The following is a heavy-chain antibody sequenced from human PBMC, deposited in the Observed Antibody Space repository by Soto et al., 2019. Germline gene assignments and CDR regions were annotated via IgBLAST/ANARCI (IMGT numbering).Heavy chain of an antibody. CDR1: GYTFTSHD. CDR3: ARGITSGYSAYYFDY. D-gene: IGHD3-22*01. J-gene: IGHJ4*02. Sequence: ASVKVSCKACGYTFTSHDINWVRQATGQGLEWMGWVNPNSGNTGYAQKFQGRVTMTRDTSTGTAYLELSSLRSDDAAMYYCARGITSGYSAYYFDYWGQGTPVTVSS. CDR2: VNPNSGNT. V-gene: IGHV1-8*01.